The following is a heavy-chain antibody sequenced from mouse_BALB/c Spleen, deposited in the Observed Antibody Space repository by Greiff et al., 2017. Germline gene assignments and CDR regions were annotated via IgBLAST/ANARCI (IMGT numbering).Heavy chain of an antibody. D-gene: IGHD1-1*01. V-gene: IGHV1-4*02. CDR1: GYTFTSYT. J-gene: IGHJ4*01. CDR2: INPSSGYT. CDR3: AAHYYGSRISRAMDY. Sequence: QVQLQQSAAELARPGASVKMSCKASGYTFTSYTMHWVKQRPGQGLEWIGYINPSSGYTEYNQKFKDKTTLTADKSSSAAYMQLSSLTSEDSAVYYCAAHYYGSRISRAMDYWGQGTSVTVSS.